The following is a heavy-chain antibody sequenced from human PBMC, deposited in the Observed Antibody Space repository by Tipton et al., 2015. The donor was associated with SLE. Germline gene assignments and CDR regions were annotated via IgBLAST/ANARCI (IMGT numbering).Heavy chain of an antibody. D-gene: IGHD2-21*01. CDR1: GYTFTSYG. V-gene: IGHV1-18*01. Sequence: QLVQSGAEVKKPGASVKVSCKASGYTFTSYGISWVRQAPGQGLERMGWISAYNGNTNYAQKLQGRVTMTTDTSTSTAYMELSSLRSEDTAVHYCARRYSIGVVSVGDNWLDSWGQGTLVTVSS. CDR3: ARRYSIGVVSVGDNWLDS. J-gene: IGHJ5*01. CDR2: ISAYNGNT.